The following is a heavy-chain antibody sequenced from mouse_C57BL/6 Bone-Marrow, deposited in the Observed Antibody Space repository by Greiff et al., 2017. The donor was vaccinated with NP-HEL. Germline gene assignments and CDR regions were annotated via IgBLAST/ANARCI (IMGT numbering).Heavy chain of an antibody. CDR3: ARRDGDNYYGSCFDY. CDR1: GYAFTNYL. J-gene: IGHJ2*01. V-gene: IGHV1-54*01. Sequence: QVQLQQSGAELVRPGTSVKVSCKASGYAFTNYLIEWVKQRPGQGLEWIGVINPGSGGTNYNEKFKGKATLTADKSSSTAYMQLSSLTSEDSAVYFCARRDGDNYYGSCFDYWGQGTTLTVSS. D-gene: IGHD1-1*01. CDR2: INPGSGGT.